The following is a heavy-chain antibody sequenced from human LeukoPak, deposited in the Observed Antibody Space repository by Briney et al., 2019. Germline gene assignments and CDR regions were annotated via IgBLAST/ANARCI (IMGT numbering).Heavy chain of an antibody. Sequence: ASVKVSCKASGYTFTSYYMHWVRQAPGQGLEWMGIINPSGGSTSYAQKFQGRVTMTRDTSISTAYMELSRLRSDDTAVYYCARGRGSSSLDYWGQGTLVTVSS. CDR3: ARGRGSSSLDY. V-gene: IGHV1-46*01. CDR1: GYTFTSYY. D-gene: IGHD6-13*01. J-gene: IGHJ4*02. CDR2: INPSGGST.